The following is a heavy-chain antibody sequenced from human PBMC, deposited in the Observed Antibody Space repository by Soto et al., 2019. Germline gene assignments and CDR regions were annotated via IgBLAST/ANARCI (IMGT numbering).Heavy chain of an antibody. V-gene: IGHV1-18*04. J-gene: IGHJ4*02. CDR3: ARGGCSGGSCYWPPDY. CDR2: INPNSGNT. D-gene: IGHD2-15*01. CDR1: GYTFTGYY. Sequence: ASVKVSCKASGYTFTGYYMHWVRQAPGQGLEWMGWINPNSGNTNYAQKLQGRVTMTTDTSTSTAYMELRSLRSDDTAVYYCARGGCSGGSCYWPPDYWGQGTLVTVSS.